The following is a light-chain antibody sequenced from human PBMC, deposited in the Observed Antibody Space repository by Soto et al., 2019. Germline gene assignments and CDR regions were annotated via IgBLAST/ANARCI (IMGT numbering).Light chain of an antibody. V-gene: IGLV1-47*01. Sequence: QSVLTQPPSASGTPGQRVTISCSGSSSNIGSNYVYWYQQLPGTAPKLLIYRNNQRPSGVPDRFSSSKSGTSAFLAISGLRSEDEADYYCAAWDDSLSVVFGGGTKLTVL. J-gene: IGLJ2*01. CDR2: RNN. CDR3: AAWDDSLSVV. CDR1: SSNIGSNY.